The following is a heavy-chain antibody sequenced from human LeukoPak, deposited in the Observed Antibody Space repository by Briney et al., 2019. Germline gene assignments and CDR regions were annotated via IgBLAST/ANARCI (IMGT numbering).Heavy chain of an antibody. CDR3: TRVGYIDEGIDY. CDR1: GFPFSSYW. D-gene: IGHD5-24*01. Sequence: GGSLRLSCVASGFPFSSYWMTWVRQAPGKGLEWEANIKQDGSKKSYVDSVKGRFTISRDNAKNSLYLQMNSLRAEDTAIYYCTRVGYIDEGIDYWGQGTLVTVSS. J-gene: IGHJ4*02. CDR2: IKQDGSKK. V-gene: IGHV3-7*04.